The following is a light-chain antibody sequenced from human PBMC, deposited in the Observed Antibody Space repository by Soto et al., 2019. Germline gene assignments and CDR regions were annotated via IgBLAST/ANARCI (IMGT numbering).Light chain of an antibody. CDR1: PSISPE. CDR3: QQSHNWPLT. V-gene: IGKV3-15*01. J-gene: IGKJ2*01. Sequence: EIVMTQSPATLSVSPGELSTLACRASPSISPELAWYQQKPGQPPRLLIYSASTRATGVPARFTGSGSGSEFTLTISGLQSEDFAVYYCQQSHNWPLTFGQGTRLEI. CDR2: SAS.